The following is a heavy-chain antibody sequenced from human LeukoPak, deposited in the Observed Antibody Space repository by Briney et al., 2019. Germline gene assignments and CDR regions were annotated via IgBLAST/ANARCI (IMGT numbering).Heavy chain of an antibody. CDR3: AKVLSTPHFDY. D-gene: IGHD3-16*02. V-gene: IGHV3-23*01. J-gene: IGHJ4*02. Sequence: GGSLRLSCAASGFTFSSYAMSWVRQAPGQGLEWVSAISGSDGSTYYADSVKGRFPISRDNSKNTLYLQMNSLRAEGTAVYYCAKVLSTPHFDYWGQGTLVTVSS. CDR2: ISGSDGST. CDR1: GFTFSSYA.